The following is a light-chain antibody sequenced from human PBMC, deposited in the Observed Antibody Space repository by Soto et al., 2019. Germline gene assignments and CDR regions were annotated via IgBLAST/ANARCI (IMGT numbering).Light chain of an antibody. CDR1: SSDVGGYNY. V-gene: IGLV2-8*01. CDR2: EVS. Sequence: QPPSASGSPGQSVTISCTGTSSDVGGYNYVSWYQQHPGKAPKLMIYEVSERPSGVPDRFSGSKSSNTASLTVSGLQAEDEADYYCSSYAGSNNFVFGTGTKVTVL. J-gene: IGLJ1*01. CDR3: SSYAGSNNFV.